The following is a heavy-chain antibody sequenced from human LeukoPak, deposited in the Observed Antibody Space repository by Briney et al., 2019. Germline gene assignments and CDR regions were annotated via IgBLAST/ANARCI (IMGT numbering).Heavy chain of an antibody. CDR1: GGSISSGSCY. D-gene: IGHD2-15*01. CDR3: ARAFGCSGGSCYRFFDY. Sequence: EPSQTLSLTCTVSGGSISSGSCYWSWIRQPAGKGLEWIGRVFTSGSTNYNPSLGGRVTISMDTSQNQFSLRLTSVTAADTAVYYCARAFGCSGGSCYRFFDYWGQGTLVTVSS. J-gene: IGHJ4*02. V-gene: IGHV4-61*02. CDR2: VFTSGST.